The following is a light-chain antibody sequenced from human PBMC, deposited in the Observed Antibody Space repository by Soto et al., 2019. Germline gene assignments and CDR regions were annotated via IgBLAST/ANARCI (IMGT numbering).Light chain of an antibody. Sequence: DIQMTQSPSTLSASVGDRVSITCRASQSIDTWLAWYQQKPGKAPKLLVYDASSLESGVPSRFSGSGSGTEFTLTINNLQPDDIATYYCQEYNSYSPSTFGQGTKLQ. CDR2: DAS. J-gene: IGKJ2*01. V-gene: IGKV1-5*01. CDR1: QSIDTW. CDR3: QEYNSYSPST.